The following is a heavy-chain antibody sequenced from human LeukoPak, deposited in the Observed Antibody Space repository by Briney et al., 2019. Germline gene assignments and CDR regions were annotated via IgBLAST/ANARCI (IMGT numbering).Heavy chain of an antibody. CDR3: TRLTAAGQSDY. V-gene: IGHV1-69-2*01. Sequence: ASVKVSCKDSGYTFTDSYIHWVKQAPGKGLEWMGPLDPDDSSTIYAERFRDRVTFSADTSTDTASMQLSDLRSDDTAVYFCTRLTAAGQSDYWGQGTLLTVSS. CDR2: LDPDDSST. CDR1: GYTFTDSY. J-gene: IGHJ4*02. D-gene: IGHD6-25*01.